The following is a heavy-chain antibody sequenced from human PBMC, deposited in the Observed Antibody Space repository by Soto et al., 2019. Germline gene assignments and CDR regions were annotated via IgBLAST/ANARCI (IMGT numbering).Heavy chain of an antibody. CDR2: IVVGSGNT. CDR1: GFTFTSSA. CDR3: AADQDTAMAPGGMDV. V-gene: IGHV1-58*02. D-gene: IGHD5-18*01. J-gene: IGHJ6*02. Sequence: SVKVSCKAYGFTFTSSAMQWVRQARGQRLEWIGWIVVGSGNTNYAQKFQERVTITRDMSTSTAYMELSSLRSEDTAVYYCAADQDTAMAPGGMDVWGQGTTVTVSS.